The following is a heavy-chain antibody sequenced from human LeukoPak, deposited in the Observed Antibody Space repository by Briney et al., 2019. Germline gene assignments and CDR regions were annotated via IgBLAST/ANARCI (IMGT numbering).Heavy chain of an antibody. CDR3: AKDPYASGSYHRGYFDY. J-gene: IGHJ4*02. CDR1: GFTFSNYA. D-gene: IGHD3-10*01. Sequence: GGSLRLSCAASGFTFSNYAMSWVRQAPGKGLEWVSALSGSGGSTYYADSVKGRFTISRDNSKNTLYLQMNSLGAEDTAVYYCAKDPYASGSYHRGYFDYWGQGALVTVSS. CDR2: LSGSGGST. V-gene: IGHV3-23*01.